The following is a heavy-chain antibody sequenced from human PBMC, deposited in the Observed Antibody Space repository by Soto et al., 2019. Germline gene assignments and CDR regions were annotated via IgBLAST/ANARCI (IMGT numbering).Heavy chain of an antibody. CDR3: ARRRLRDGYNYGEFDY. CDR1: YGSIIGRGYY. CDR2: IYYSGST. D-gene: IGHD5-12*01. Sequence: TVSYGSIIGRGYYRIFIRQPPGKGLEWIGYIYYSGSTYYNPSLKSRVTISVDTSKNQFSLKLSSVTAADTAVYYCARRRLRDGYNYGEFDYWGQGTLVTVSS. J-gene: IGHJ4*02. V-gene: IGHV4-30-4*01.